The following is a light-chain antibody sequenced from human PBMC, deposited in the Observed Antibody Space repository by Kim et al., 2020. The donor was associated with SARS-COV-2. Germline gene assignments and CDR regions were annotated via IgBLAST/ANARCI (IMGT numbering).Light chain of an antibody. J-gene: IGKJ4*01. CDR2: SAS. CDR3: QQANSFPLT. CDR1: QSINSR. V-gene: IGKV1-12*01. Sequence: SVRDRVTIKCQASQSINSRLAWYQQTPGNAPKLLIYSASSLQTGVSSRFSASGSGTDFTLTISSLQPEDFATYYCQQANSFPLTVGGGTKVDIK.